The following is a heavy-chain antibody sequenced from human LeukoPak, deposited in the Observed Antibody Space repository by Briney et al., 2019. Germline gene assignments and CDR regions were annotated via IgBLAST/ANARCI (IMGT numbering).Heavy chain of an antibody. CDR3: ARDKSTSCYYFDY. J-gene: IGHJ4*02. CDR2: IWYDGSYK. V-gene: IGHV3-33*08. CDR1: EFTFSSHG. Sequence: GGSLRLSCEASEFTFSSHGMHWVRQAPGKGLEWVAVIWYDGSYKYYADSVKGRFTISRDNSNSTLYLQMNSLRAEDTAVYYCARDKSTSCYYFDYWGQGALVTVSS. D-gene: IGHD2-2*01.